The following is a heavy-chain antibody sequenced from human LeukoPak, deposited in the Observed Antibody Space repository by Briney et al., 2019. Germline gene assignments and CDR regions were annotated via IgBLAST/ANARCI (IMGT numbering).Heavy chain of an antibody. CDR3: AKDKPLGGMNGWYYFDY. V-gene: IGHV3-23*01. D-gene: IGHD3-9*01. J-gene: IGHJ4*02. CDR2: ISGSGGST. Sequence: GASLRLSCAASGFTFSSYAMRWFGPAPGKGLAWVSAISGSGGSTYYADSVQGRFTISRGHSKNTLYLQMNSLRAEDTAVYYCAKDKPLGGMNGWYYFDYWGQGTLVTVSS. CDR1: GFTFSSYA.